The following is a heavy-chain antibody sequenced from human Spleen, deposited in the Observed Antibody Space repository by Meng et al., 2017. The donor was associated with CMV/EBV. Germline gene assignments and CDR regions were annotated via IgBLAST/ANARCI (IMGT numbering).Heavy chain of an antibody. V-gene: IGHV4-34*01. CDR1: GGPLRGYY. Sequence: CGVYGGPLRGYYWSWIRQTPGKGLEWIGEIRHSGDITNYNPSLKSRVTISIDTSKKQFSLKLSAMTAADTAVYYCARQYSSSYYSDYWGQGTLVTVSS. CDR2: IRHSGDIT. D-gene: IGHD6-6*01. J-gene: IGHJ4*02. CDR3: ARQYSSSYYSDY.